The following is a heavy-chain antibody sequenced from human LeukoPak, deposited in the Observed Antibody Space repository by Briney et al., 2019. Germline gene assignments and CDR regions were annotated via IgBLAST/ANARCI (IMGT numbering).Heavy chain of an antibody. CDR2: IYTSGST. V-gene: IGHV4-61*02. D-gene: IGHD6-19*01. Sequence: SETLSLTCTVSGGSISSGSYYWSWIRQPAGKGLEWIGRIYTSGSTNYDPSLKSRVTISVDTSKNQFSLKLSSVTAADTAVYYCARGPGYSSGWYQDYWGQGTLVTVSS. J-gene: IGHJ4*02. CDR3: ARGPGYSSGWYQDY. CDR1: GGSISSGSYY.